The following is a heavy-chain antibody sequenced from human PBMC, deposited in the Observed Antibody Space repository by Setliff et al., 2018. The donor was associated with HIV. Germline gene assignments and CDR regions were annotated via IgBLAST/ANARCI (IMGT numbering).Heavy chain of an antibody. V-gene: IGHV4-38-2*01. CDR1: GYSISSGYY. J-gene: IGHJ4*02. Sequence: KPSETLSLTCAVSGYSISSGYYWAWIRQSPGKGLDWIGSIHHSGTTYYNPSLKSRVTISVDTTTNQVTLQVNSVTAVDTAVYYCARVPHRVVGTTTLLYHFDYWGLGTLVTVSS. CDR3: ARVPHRVVGTTTLLYHFDY. D-gene: IGHD1-26*01. CDR2: IHHSGTT.